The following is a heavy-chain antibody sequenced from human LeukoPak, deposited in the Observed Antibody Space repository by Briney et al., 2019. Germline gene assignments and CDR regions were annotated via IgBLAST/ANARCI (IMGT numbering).Heavy chain of an antibody. CDR1: GFTFSGYA. D-gene: IGHD1-26*01. V-gene: IGHV3-30*14. CDR3: AKDRSIGTYYTFDH. J-gene: IGHJ4*02. CDR2: ISYDGSNK. Sequence: PGGSLRLSCAASGFTFSGYAMHWVRQAPGKGLEWVAVISYDGSNKYYADSVKGRFTVSGDNSKNTLYLQMSSLTAADTAVYYCAKDRSIGTYYTFDHWGQGTLVTVSS.